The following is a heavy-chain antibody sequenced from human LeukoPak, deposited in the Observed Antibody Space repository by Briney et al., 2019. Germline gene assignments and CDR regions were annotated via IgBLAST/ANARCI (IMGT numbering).Heavy chain of an antibody. CDR2: IRYDGNDK. CDR3: AKDLMRDRWFGES. V-gene: IGHV3-30*02. CDR1: GFTFNYYG. D-gene: IGHD3-10*01. Sequence: PGGSLRLSCAASGFTFNYYGMHWVRQAPGKGLEWVAFIRYDGNDKYYAKSVKGRFTISRDTSRNTLYLQMNSLRPEDTAVYYCAKDLMRDRWFGESWGQGTLVTVSS. J-gene: IGHJ5*02.